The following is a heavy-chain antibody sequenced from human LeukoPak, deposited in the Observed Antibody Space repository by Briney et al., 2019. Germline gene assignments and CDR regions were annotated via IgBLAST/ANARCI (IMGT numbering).Heavy chain of an antibody. CDR3: AKKGYYDGSGYYMYYFDH. Sequence: ETLSLTCTVSGGSISSYYWSWVRQAPGKGLEWVSAISGSGGTAYYADSVKGRFTISRDNSKNTLYLQMNSLRAEDTAVYYCAKKGYYDGSGYYMYYFDHWGQGTLVTVSS. J-gene: IGHJ4*02. CDR1: GGSISSYY. D-gene: IGHD3-22*01. CDR2: ISGSGGTA. V-gene: IGHV3-23*01.